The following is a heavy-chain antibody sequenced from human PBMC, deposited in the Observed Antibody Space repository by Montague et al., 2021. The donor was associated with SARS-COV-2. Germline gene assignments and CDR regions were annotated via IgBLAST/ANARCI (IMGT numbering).Heavy chain of an antibody. CDR1: GSSISSSSYY. D-gene: IGHD3-9*01. CDR3: ARPPGAPYDILTGTYRPVDDY. J-gene: IGHJ4*02. Sequence: SETLSLTCTVSGSSISSSSYYWGWIRQPPGKGLEWIGSIYYSGSTYYNPSLKSRVTISVDTSKNRFSLKLSSVTAADTAVYYCARPPGAPYDILTGTYRPVDDYWGQGTLVTVSS. V-gene: IGHV4-39*01. CDR2: IYYSGST.